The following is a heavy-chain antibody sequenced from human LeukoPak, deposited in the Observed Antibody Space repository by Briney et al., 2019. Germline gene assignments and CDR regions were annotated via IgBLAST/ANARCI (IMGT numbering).Heavy chain of an antibody. Sequence: GGSLRLSCAASGFTLSSYAMSWVRQAPGKGLEWVSVIYSGGSTYYADSVKGRFTISRDNSKSTLYIQMNSLRAEDTAVYYCARAKPKNMVRGLIMRRESRYYFDYWGQGTLVTVSS. CDR1: GFTLSSYA. J-gene: IGHJ4*02. V-gene: IGHV3-53*01. D-gene: IGHD3-10*01. CDR3: ARAKPKNMVRGLIMRRESRYYFDY. CDR2: IYSGGST.